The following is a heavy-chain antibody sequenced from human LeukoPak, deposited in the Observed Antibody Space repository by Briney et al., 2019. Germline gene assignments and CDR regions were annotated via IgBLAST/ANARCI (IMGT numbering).Heavy chain of an antibody. D-gene: IGHD5-18*01. Sequence: SETLSLTCTVSGGSISSGGYYWSWIRQHPGKGLEWIGYIYYSGSTYYNPSLKSRVTMSVDTSKNQFSLKLSSVTAADTAVYYCARVAPDTAMEGFDYWGQGTLVTVSS. CDR1: GGSISSGGYY. CDR3: ARVAPDTAMEGFDY. J-gene: IGHJ4*02. CDR2: IYYSGST. V-gene: IGHV4-31*03.